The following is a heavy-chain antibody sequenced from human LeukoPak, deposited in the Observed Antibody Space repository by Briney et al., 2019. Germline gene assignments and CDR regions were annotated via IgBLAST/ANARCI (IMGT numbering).Heavy chain of an antibody. D-gene: IGHD3-22*01. V-gene: IGHV3-30-3*01. J-gene: IGHJ4*02. CDR2: ISYDGSNK. Sequence: GGSLRLSCAASGFTFSSYAMHWVRQAPGKGLEWVAVISYDGSNKYYADSVKGRFTISRDNSKNTLYLQMNSLRAEDTAVYYCARGPWGVSSGYYGYFDYWGQGTLVTISS. CDR1: GFTFSSYA. CDR3: ARGPWGVSSGYYGYFDY.